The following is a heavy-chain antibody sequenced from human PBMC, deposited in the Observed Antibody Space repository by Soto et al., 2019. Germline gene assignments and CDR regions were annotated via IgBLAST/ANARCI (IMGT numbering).Heavy chain of an antibody. D-gene: IGHD6-13*01. J-gene: IGHJ6*02. V-gene: IGHV5-51*01. CDR2: IYPDDSDT. CDR3: PTQYSISWNYSYYGVDV. CDR1: GYSFATYW. Sequence: GESLKISCEGSGYSFATYWIGWVRQMPGKGLEWMGIIYPDDSDTRYSPSFQGQVTISADKPINTAYLQWSSLKASDTAIYYFPTQYSISWNYSYYGVDVWGQGTTVTLSS.